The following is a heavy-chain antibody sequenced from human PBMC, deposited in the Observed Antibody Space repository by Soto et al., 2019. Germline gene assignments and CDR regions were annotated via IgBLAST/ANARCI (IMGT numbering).Heavy chain of an antibody. CDR2: IYHSGST. D-gene: IGHD3-22*01. Sequence: SEPLSLTWAVSGGPMRSSNWRGWGRQPPGKGLEWIGKIYHSGSTNYNPSLKSRVTMSVDKSKNQFSLKLSSVTAADTAVYYCASYESSVYYVGLEFFQHWGQGTLVTVSS. CDR3: ASYESSVYYVGLEFFQH. J-gene: IGHJ1*01. CDR1: GGPMRSSNW. V-gene: IGHV4-4*02.